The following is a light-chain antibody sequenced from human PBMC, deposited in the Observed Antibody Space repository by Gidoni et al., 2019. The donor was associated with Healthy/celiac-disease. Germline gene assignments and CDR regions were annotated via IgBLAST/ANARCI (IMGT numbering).Light chain of an antibody. J-gene: IGKJ2*01. CDR1: QDISNY. Sequence: IQMTQSPSSLSASVGDRVTITCQASQDISNYLNWYQQKPGKAPKLLIYDASNLERGVPSRFSGSGSGTDFTFTISSLQPEDIATYYCQQYDNLPPYTFXQXTKLEIK. CDR3: QQYDNLPPYT. V-gene: IGKV1-33*01. CDR2: DAS.